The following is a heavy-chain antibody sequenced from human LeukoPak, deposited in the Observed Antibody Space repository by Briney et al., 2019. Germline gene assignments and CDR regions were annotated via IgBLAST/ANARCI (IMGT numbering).Heavy chain of an antibody. V-gene: IGHV1-2*02. CDR1: GYTFTGYY. Sequence: ASVKVSCKASGYTFTGYYMHWVRQAPGQGLEWMGWINPNSGGTNYAQKFQGRVTMTRDTSISTAYMELSRLRSDDTAVYYCARGGRDSLTIFGVVIMEAHFQHWGQGTLVIVSS. CDR2: INPNSGGT. J-gene: IGHJ1*01. D-gene: IGHD3-3*01. CDR3: ARGGRDSLTIFGVVIMEAHFQH.